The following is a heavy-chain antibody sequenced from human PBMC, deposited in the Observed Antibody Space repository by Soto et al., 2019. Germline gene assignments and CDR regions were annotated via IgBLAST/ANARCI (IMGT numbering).Heavy chain of an antibody. Sequence: ESGGGVVQPGRSLRLSCAASGFISSSYTMHWVRQAPGKGLEWVGVITYDGSNQYYADSVKGRFTISRDNSRNMLFLQMNSLRPDDTAVYYCARAPSGSYPEFDYWGQGTLVTVSS. CDR1: GFISSSYT. D-gene: IGHD1-26*01. J-gene: IGHJ4*02. V-gene: IGHV3-30-3*01. CDR3: ARAPSGSYPEFDY. CDR2: ITYDGSNQ.